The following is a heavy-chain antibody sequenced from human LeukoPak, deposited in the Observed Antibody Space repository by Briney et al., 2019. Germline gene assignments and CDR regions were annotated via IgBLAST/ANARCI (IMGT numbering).Heavy chain of an antibody. CDR1: GYTFTSYG. Sequence: ASVKVSCKASGYTFTSYGISWVRQAPGQGLEWMGWISAYNGNTNYAQKLQGRVTMTTDTTTSTAYMELRSLRSDGTAVYYCAREYVYGVAATPPLDYWGQGTLVTVSS. D-gene: IGHD2-15*01. CDR3: AREYVYGVAATPPLDY. V-gene: IGHV1-18*04. J-gene: IGHJ4*02. CDR2: ISAYNGNT.